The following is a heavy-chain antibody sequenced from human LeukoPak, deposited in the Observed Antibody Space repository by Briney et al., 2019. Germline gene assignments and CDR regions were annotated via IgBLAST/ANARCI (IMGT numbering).Heavy chain of an antibody. CDR2: ISSSSSYI. CDR3: AKPGSSDIVVVPAAIPYYYYYYYMDV. J-gene: IGHJ6*03. Sequence: GGSLRLSCAASGFTFSSYSMNWVRQAPGKGLEWVSSISSSSSYIYYADSVQGRFTISRDNAKNSLYLQMNSLRAEDTAVYYCAKPGSSDIVVVPAAIPYYYYYYYMDVWGKGTTVTVSS. V-gene: IGHV3-21*04. D-gene: IGHD2-2*01. CDR1: GFTFSSYS.